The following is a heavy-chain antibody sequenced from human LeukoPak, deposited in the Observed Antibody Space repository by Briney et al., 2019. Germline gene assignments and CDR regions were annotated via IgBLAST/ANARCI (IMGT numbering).Heavy chain of an antibody. CDR1: GFTFDDYA. J-gene: IGHJ4*02. Sequence: GGSLRLSCAASGFTFDDYAMHWVRQGPGKGLEWVSGISWNSGSIAYADSVKGRFTISRDNAKSSLYLQMNSLRAEDTALYYCAKGIVGAITSPEDYWGQGTLVTVSS. CDR3: AKGIVGAITSPEDY. CDR2: ISWNSGSI. V-gene: IGHV3-9*01. D-gene: IGHD1-26*01.